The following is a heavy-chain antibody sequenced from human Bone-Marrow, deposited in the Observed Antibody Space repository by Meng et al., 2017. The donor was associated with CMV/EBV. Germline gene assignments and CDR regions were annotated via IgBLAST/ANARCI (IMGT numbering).Heavy chain of an antibody. J-gene: IGHJ4*02. V-gene: IGHV3-11*04. CDR3: ARDLSRTKRDYRGISDY. CDR1: GFTFSDYY. CDR2: ISSGGSTT. D-gene: IGHD4-23*01. Sequence: GESLKISCAASGFTFSDYYMSWVRQAPGKGPEWVSYISSGGSTTYYADSVQGRFTISRDNAKNSVYLQMNSLRAEDTAVYYCARDLSRTKRDYRGISDYWGLGTLVTGSS.